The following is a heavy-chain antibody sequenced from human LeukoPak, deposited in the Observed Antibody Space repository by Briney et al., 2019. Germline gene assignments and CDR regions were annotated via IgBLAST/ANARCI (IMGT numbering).Heavy chain of an antibody. CDR2: IYYSGST. J-gene: IGHJ4*02. CDR3: ARYSSGWSTLDY. V-gene: IGHV4-39*01. D-gene: IGHD6-19*01. Sequence: WIGSIYYSGSTYYNPSLRSRVTISVDTSKNQYSLKLSSVTAADTAVYYCARYSSGWSTLDYWGQGTLVTVSS.